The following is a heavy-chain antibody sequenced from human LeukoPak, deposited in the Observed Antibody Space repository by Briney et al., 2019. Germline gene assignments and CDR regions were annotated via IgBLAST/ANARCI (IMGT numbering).Heavy chain of an antibody. V-gene: IGHV3-30*04. D-gene: IGHD5-12*01. Sequence: GRSLRLSCAASGFTFSSYTVHWVRQAPGKGLEWVAVISYDGSNKYYADSVKGRFTISRDNSKNTLYLQMNSLRAEDTAVYYCARGSGYDYFDYWGQGTLVTVSS. CDR2: ISYDGSNK. CDR1: GFTFSSYT. J-gene: IGHJ4*02. CDR3: ARGSGYDYFDY.